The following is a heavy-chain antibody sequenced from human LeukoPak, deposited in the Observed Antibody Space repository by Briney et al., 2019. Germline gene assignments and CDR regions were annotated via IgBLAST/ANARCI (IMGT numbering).Heavy chain of an antibody. J-gene: IGHJ4*02. CDR1: GYTFTGYY. CDR2: INPNSGGT. Sequence: ASVKVSCRASGYTFTGYYMHWVRQAPGQGLEWMGWINPNSGGTNYAQKFQGRVTMTRDTSISTAYMELSRLRSDDTAVYYCARDYGDYVGGDYWGQGTLVTVSS. V-gene: IGHV1-2*02. D-gene: IGHD4-17*01. CDR3: ARDYGDYVGGDY.